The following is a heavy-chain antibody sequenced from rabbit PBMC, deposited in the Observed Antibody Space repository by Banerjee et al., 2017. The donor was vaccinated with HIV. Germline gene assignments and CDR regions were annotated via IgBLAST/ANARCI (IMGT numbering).Heavy chain of an antibody. D-gene: IGHD7-1*01. CDR2: INTSSGNT. J-gene: IGHJ6*01. CDR3: ARDYSGYSLFEL. CDR1: AFSFSNKYV. V-gene: IGHV1S45*01. Sequence: QEQLEESGGDLVKPEGSLTLTCTASAFSFSNKYVMCWVRQAPGKGLEWIACINTSSGNTVYASWAKGRFTFSKTSSTTVTLRMTSLTAADTATYFCARDYSGYSLFELWGPGTLVTVS.